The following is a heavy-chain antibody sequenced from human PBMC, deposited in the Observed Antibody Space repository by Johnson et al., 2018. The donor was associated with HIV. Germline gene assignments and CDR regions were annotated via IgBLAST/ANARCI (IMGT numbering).Heavy chain of an antibody. Sequence: QVQLVESGGGLVQPGGSLRLSCAASGFTFSYYAMHWVRQAPGKGLEWVAVISYDGSSKYYADSVKGRFTISRDNSKNTLYLQMNSLRAEDTAIYYCARDGGYTFFAFDTWGRGTLVTVSS. CDR3: ARDGGYTFFAFDT. D-gene: IGHD5-18*01. CDR2: ISYDGSSK. J-gene: IGHJ3*02. V-gene: IGHV3-30*04. CDR1: GFTFSYYA.